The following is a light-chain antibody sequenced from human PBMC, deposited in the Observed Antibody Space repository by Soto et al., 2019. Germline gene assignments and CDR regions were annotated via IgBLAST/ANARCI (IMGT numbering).Light chain of an antibody. J-gene: IGKJ4*01. V-gene: IGKV3-11*01. Sequence: EIVLTKSPATLSLSPGERATLSCRASQTVSSYLLWYQQKPGQAPRLLIYDASNRATGIPARFSGSGSGTDFTLTISSLQSEDFAVYFCQQYNNWPLTFGGGTKVDI. CDR3: QQYNNWPLT. CDR2: DAS. CDR1: QTVSSY.